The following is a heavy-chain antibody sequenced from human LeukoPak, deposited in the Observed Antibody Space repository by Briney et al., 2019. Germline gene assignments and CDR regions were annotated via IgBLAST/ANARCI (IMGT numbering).Heavy chain of an antibody. D-gene: IGHD5-24*01. J-gene: IGHJ4*01. CDR2: IYYSGST. CDR3: ARGRRVGYNLRNFDY. CDR1: GGSISSYY. Sequence: SETLSLTCTVSGGSISSYYWSWIRQPPGKGLEWIGYIYYSGSTNYNPSLKSRVTISVDTSKNQFSLKLSSVTAADTAGYYCARGRRVGYNLRNFDYWGHGTLDTVSS. V-gene: IGHV4-59*12.